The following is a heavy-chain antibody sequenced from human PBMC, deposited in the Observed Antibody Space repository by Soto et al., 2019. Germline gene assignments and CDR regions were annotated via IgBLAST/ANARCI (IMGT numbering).Heavy chain of an antibody. Sequence: EVQLLESGGGLVQPGGSLRLSCAASGFTFSSYAINWVRQAPGKGLEWVSAISGSGGYTYYADSVKGRFTISRDNSKNTLYLQMNSLRAEDTALYYCAKGDPSPGXEXLAXXXYXXXGMDVWGQGTTVTVSS. CDR2: ISGSGGYT. J-gene: IGHJ6*02. CDR3: AKGDPSPGXEXLAXXXYXXXGMDV. V-gene: IGHV3-23*01. CDR1: GFTFSSYA.